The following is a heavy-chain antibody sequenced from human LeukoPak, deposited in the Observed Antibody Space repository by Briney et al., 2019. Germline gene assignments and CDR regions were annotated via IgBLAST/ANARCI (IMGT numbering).Heavy chain of an antibody. J-gene: IGHJ4*02. CDR3: ARHIPYFDWLLSYYFDY. V-gene: IGHV1-46*01. CDR2: INPSGGST. CDR1: GYTFTSYY. D-gene: IGHD3-9*01. Sequence: GASVKVSCKASGYTFTSYYMHWVRQAPGQGLEWMGIINPSGGSTSYAQKFQGRVTMTRDTSTSTVYMELSSLRSEDTAVYYCARHIPYFDWLLSYYFDYWGQGTLVTVSS.